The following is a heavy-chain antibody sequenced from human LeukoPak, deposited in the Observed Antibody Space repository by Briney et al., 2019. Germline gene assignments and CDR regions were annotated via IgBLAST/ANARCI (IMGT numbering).Heavy chain of an antibody. Sequence: GGSLRLSCAASGFTLNTYAMSWVRQAPGKGLEWVSTITGSGGSTYYADSVKGRFTISRDKSKNTLYLQMNSLRAQDTAVYYCAKNYVYSSGWDFDYWGQGTLVTVSS. CDR1: GFTLNTYA. V-gene: IGHV3-23*01. CDR2: ITGSGGST. J-gene: IGHJ4*02. D-gene: IGHD6-19*01. CDR3: AKNYVYSSGWDFDY.